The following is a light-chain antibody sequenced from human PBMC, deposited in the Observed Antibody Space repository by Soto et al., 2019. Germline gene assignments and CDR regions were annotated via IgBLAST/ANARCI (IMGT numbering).Light chain of an antibody. CDR3: QQYAGSPKT. CDR1: QYLSTSY. CDR2: GTS. V-gene: IGKV3-20*01. Sequence: EIVFTQSPAALSLSLGERATFSCRASQYLSTSYLACYQQKPDQAPRLLIYGTSRRATVIPDRFSGSGSGTDFTLTITGLEPEDFAVYYCQQYAGSPKTFGLGTKLEIK. J-gene: IGKJ2*01.